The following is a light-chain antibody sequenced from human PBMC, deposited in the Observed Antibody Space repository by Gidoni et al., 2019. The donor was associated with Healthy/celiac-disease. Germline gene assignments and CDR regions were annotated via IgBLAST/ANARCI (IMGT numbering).Light chain of an antibody. V-gene: IGKV3-15*01. J-gene: IGKJ5*01. CDR1: QSVSSN. CDR2: GAS. Sequence: EIVMTPSPATLSVSPGERATLSCRASQSVSSNLAWYQQKPGQAPRLLIYGASTRATGIPARFSGSGSGTEFTLTISSLQSEDFAVYYCQQYNPGPITFGQGTRLEIK. CDR3: QQYNPGPIT.